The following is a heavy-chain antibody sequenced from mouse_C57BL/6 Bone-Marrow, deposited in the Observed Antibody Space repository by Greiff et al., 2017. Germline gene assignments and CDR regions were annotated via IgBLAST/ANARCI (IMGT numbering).Heavy chain of an antibody. CDR1: GYTFTSYW. J-gene: IGHJ4*01. Sequence: VQLQQPGAELVMPGASVKLSCKASGYTFTSYWMHWVKQRPGQGLEWIGEIDPSDSYTNYNQKFKGKSTLTVDKSSSTAYMQLSSLTSEDSAVYYCARGRELRLPDYYAMDYWGQGTSVTVSS. CDR2: IDPSDSYT. V-gene: IGHV1-69*01. D-gene: IGHD3-2*02. CDR3: ARGRELRLPDYYAMDY.